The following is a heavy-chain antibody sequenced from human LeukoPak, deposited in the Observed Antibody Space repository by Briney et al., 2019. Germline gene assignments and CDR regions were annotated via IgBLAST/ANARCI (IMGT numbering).Heavy chain of an antibody. D-gene: IGHD5-24*01. V-gene: IGHV4-59*01. CDR3: AREGSRGYTDY. J-gene: IGHJ4*02. CDR1: GGSISSYY. CDR2: IYYSGST. Sequence: PSETLSLTCTVSGGSISSYYWSWIRQPPGKGLEWIGYIYYSGSTNYNPSLKSRVTISVDTSKNQFSLKLSSVTAADTAVYYCAREGSRGYTDYWGQGTPVTVSS.